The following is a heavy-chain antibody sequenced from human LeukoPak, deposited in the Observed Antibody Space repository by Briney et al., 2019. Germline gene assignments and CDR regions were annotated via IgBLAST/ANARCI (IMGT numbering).Heavy chain of an antibody. CDR1: GFTFSSYA. J-gene: IGHJ4*02. CDR2: ISGSGGST. CDR3: AKGDIVVVVAAAVDY. D-gene: IGHD2-15*01. Sequence: PGGSLRLSCAVSGFTFSSYAMNWVRQAPGKGLEWVSAISGSGGSTYYADSVKGRFTISRDNSKNTLYLQMNSLRAEDTAVYYCAKGDIVVVVAAAVDYWGQGTLVTVSS. V-gene: IGHV3-23*01.